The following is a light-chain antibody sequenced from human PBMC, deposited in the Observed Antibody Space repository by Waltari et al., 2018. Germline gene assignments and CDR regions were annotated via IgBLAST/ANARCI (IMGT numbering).Light chain of an antibody. CDR1: QSISRH. J-gene: IGKJ1*01. CDR2: GAS. CDR3: QQSYSAPWT. Sequence: EIQMTQSPSSLSASVGDRVTITCRASQSISRHLNWYQQKPGKAPNLLIYGASNLQRGVPSRFSASGSGTDFTLTISSLQPEDFATYYCQQSYSAPWTFGQGTKVEIK. V-gene: IGKV1-39*01.